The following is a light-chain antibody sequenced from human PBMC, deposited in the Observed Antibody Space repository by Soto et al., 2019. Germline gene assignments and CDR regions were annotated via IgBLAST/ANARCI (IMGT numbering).Light chain of an antibody. V-gene: IGLV2-8*01. Sequence: QSVLTQPPSASGSPGQSVTISCTGTSSDVGGYNYVSWYQQHPGKAPKLMIYEVSKRPSGVPDRFSGSKSGNTASLTVSGLQAEDEADYYCSSYAGSNTYVVLGGGTKVTVL. CDR1: SSDVGGYNY. J-gene: IGLJ2*01. CDR2: EVS. CDR3: SSYAGSNTYVV.